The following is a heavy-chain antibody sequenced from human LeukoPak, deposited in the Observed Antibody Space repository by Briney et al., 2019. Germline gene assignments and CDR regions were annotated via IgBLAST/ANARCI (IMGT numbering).Heavy chain of an antibody. V-gene: IGHV3-23*01. D-gene: IGHD4-17*01. CDR1: GFSLNIYA. J-gene: IGHJ5*01. CDR3: ARGSHGEHDS. Sequence: PGGSLRLSCAASGFSLNIYAMSWVRQAPGKGLEWVAAIDRSGGSTFYADSVKGRFTISKDNSKNTLYLQINSLRVDDTAIYYCARGSHGEHDSWGQGTLVTVSS. CDR2: IDRSGGST.